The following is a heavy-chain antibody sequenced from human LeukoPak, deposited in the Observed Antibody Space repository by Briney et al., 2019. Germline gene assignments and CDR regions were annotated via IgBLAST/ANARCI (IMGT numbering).Heavy chain of an antibody. D-gene: IGHD3-10*01. J-gene: IGHJ4*02. CDR1: GGTFSSYA. Sequence: ASVKVSCKASGGTFSSYAISWVRQAPGQGLEWMGGIIPIFGTANYAQKFQGRVTITADESTSTAYMELCSLRSEGTAVYYCAITRGLWFGELPLWGQGTLVTVSS. CDR3: AITRGLWFGELPL. CDR2: IIPIFGTA. V-gene: IGHV1-69*13.